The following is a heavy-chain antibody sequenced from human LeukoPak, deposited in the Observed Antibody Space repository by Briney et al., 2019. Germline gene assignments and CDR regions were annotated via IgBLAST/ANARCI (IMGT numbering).Heavy chain of an antibody. Sequence: GGSLTLSCAASGFTFSRYAMTWARRAPGKGLEWVSVITSGSSTYYADSVKGRFTISRENSKNTLYLQMNSLRAEDTAVYYCATYCSGTTCYSGIEYWGQGTLVTVSS. CDR3: ATYCSGTTCYSGIEY. CDR2: ITSGSST. J-gene: IGHJ4*02. CDR1: GFTFSRYA. V-gene: IGHV3-23*03. D-gene: IGHD2-2*01.